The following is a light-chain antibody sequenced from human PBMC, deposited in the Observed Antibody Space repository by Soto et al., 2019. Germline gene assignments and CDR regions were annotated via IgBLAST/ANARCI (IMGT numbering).Light chain of an antibody. Sequence: EIAVPPSPGTLSLSPGERATLSCRASQSVSSSYLAWYQQKPGQAPRLLIYGASSRATAIPDRFSGSGSGTDFTLTNHRLEPEDCAVYYCQQYGSSQTFGGGTKVEIK. CDR3: QQYGSSQT. J-gene: IGKJ4*01. V-gene: IGKV3-20*01. CDR2: GAS. CDR1: QSVSSSY.